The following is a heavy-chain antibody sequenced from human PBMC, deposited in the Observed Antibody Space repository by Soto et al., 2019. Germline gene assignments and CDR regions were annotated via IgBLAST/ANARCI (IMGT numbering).Heavy chain of an antibody. Sequence: PSETLSLTCTVSGGSIRTVSYYWGWIRQPPGKGLEWIASTYYSGSTHYNPSLKSRVSISVDTSKNQFSLKLSSVTAAETAVYYCARRSPFHCTTTSCSLFYYMNVWGEGTTVTVSS. CDR1: GGSIRTVSYY. V-gene: IGHV4-39*01. J-gene: IGHJ6*03. CDR3: ARRSPFHCTTTSCSLFYYMNV. CDR2: TYYSGST. D-gene: IGHD2-2*01.